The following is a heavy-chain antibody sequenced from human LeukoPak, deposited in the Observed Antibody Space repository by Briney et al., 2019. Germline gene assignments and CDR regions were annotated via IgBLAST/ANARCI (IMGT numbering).Heavy chain of an antibody. V-gene: IGHV4-34*01. Sequence: RLSETLSLTCAVYGGSFSGYYWSWIRQPPGKGLEWIGEINHSGSTNYNPSLKSRVTISVDTSKNQFSLKLSSVTAADTAVYYCNYYYYGMDVWGQGTTVTVSS. CDR2: INHSGST. CDR1: GGSFSGYY. J-gene: IGHJ6*02. CDR3: NYYYYGMDV.